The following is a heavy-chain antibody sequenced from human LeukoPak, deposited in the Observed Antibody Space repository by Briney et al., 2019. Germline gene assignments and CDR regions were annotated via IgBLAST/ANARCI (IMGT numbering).Heavy chain of an antibody. CDR1: GGTFSSYT. Sequence: SVKVSCKASGGTFSSYTISWVRQAPGQGLEWMGRIIPILGIANYAQKFQGRVTITADKSTSTAYMELSSLRSEDTAVYYCARDQADSSGYLFDYWGQGTLVTVSS. V-gene: IGHV1-69*04. CDR3: ARDQADSSGYLFDY. CDR2: IIPILGIA. D-gene: IGHD3-22*01. J-gene: IGHJ4*02.